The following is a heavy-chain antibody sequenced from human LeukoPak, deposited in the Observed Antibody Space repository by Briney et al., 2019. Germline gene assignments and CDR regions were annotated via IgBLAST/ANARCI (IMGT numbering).Heavy chain of an antibody. CDR3: ARTDSSSWYFDY. J-gene: IGHJ4*02. Sequence: SETLSLTCAVYGGSFSGYYWSWIRQPPGKGLEWIGSIYYSGSTYYNPSLRSRVTISVDTSKNQFSLKLSSVTAADTAVYYCARTDSSSWYFDYWGQGTLVTVSS. V-gene: IGHV4-34*01. CDR1: GGSFSGYY. CDR2: IYYSGST. D-gene: IGHD6-13*01.